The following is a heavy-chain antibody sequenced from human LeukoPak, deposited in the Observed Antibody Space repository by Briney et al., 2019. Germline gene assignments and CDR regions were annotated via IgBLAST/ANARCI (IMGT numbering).Heavy chain of an antibody. D-gene: IGHD6-6*01. CDR3: AREYSSSSGRTFDY. J-gene: IGHJ4*02. CDR2: ISTTGST. Sequence: SETLSLTCTVSGGSISSYYWSWIRQPAGKGLEWIGRISTTGSTNYNPSLKSRLTMSVDTSKNQFSLRLSSVSAADTAVYYCAREYSSSSGRTFDYWGQGTLVTVSS. V-gene: IGHV4-4*07. CDR1: GGSISSYY.